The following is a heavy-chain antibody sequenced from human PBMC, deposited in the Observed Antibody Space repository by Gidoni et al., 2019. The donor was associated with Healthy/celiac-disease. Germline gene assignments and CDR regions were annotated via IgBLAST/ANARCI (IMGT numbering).Heavy chain of an antibody. CDR2: IYYSGST. J-gene: IGHJ5*02. V-gene: IGHV4-31*03. Sequence: QVQLQESGPGLVKPSQTLSLTCTVSGGSISSGGYYWSWIRQHPGKGLEWIGYIYYSGSTYYNPSLKSRVTISVDTSKNQFSLKLSSVTAADTAVYYCARMNYYGSGSLQSGWFDPWGQGTLVTVSS. CDR1: GGSISSGGYY. D-gene: IGHD3-10*01. CDR3: ARMNYYGSGSLQSGWFDP.